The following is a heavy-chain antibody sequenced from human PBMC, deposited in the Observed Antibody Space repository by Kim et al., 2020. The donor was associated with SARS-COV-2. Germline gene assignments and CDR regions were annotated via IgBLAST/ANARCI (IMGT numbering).Heavy chain of an antibody. CDR1: GGSFSGYY. D-gene: IGHD6-6*01. CDR2: INHSGST. J-gene: IGHJ6*03. V-gene: IGHV4-34*01. CDR3: ARGQGSSSSSVFYYYYYM. Sequence: SETLSLTCAVYGGSFSGYYWSWIRQPPGKGLEWIGEINHSGSTNYNPSLKSRVTISVDTSKNQFSLKLSSVTAADTAVYYCARGQGSSSSSVFYYYYYM.